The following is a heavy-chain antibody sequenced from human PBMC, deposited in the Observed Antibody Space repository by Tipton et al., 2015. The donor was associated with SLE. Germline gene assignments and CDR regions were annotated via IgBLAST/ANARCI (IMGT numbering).Heavy chain of an antibody. Sequence: TLSLTCTVSGDSIINYYWIWFRQPAGKGLEWIGRIDTSGATIYNPSLKSRVTMSKDTSKNQFSLKLSSVTAADSALYYCARDLPGVTTGQFDYWGQGTLVTVSS. CDR2: IDTSGAT. V-gene: IGHV4-4*07. D-gene: IGHD4-11*01. CDR3: ARDLPGVTTGQFDY. CDR1: GDSIINYY. J-gene: IGHJ4*02.